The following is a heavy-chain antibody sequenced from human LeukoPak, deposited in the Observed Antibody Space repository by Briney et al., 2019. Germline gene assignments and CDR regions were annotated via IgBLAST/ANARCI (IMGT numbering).Heavy chain of an antibody. CDR3: TTGTVVTPPFDY. J-gene: IGHJ4*02. D-gene: IGHD4-23*01. CDR1: GFTFSNAW. Sequence: GGSLRLSCAASGFTFSNAWMSWVRQAPGKGLESVGRIKSKTDGGTTDYAAPVKGRFTISRDDSKNTLYLQMNSLKTEDTAVYYCTTGTVVTPPFDYWGQGTLVTVSS. CDR2: IKSKTDGGTT. V-gene: IGHV3-15*01.